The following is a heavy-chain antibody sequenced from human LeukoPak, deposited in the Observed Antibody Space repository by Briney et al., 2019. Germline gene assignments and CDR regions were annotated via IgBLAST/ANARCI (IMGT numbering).Heavy chain of an antibody. CDR3: ARQEAVDTAMAHFDY. CDR2: IHYSGIT. J-gene: IGHJ4*02. D-gene: IGHD5-18*01. V-gene: IGHV4-39*01. Sequence: PSQTLSLTCTVSGGSISSSSYYLGWIRQPPGKGLEWIGSIHYSGITYYNPSLKSRLTISADTSKKQFSLKLSSVTAADTAVYYCARQEAVDTAMAHFDYWGQGTLVTVSS. CDR1: GGSISSSSYY.